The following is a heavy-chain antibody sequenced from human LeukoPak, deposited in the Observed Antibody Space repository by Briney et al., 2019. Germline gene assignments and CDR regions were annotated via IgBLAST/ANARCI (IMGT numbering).Heavy chain of an antibody. CDR1: GYTFTRYA. D-gene: IGHD3-10*01. CDR3: ARDLGSGILNY. CDR2: ISAYNGYT. J-gene: IGHJ4*02. V-gene: IGHV1-18*01. Sequence: GASVKVSCKASGYTFTRYAINWVRQVPGQGLEWMGWISAYNGYTNYTQRLQGRVTMTTETSTSTAYMELRSLRSDDTAVYYCARDLGSGILNYWGQGTLVTVSS.